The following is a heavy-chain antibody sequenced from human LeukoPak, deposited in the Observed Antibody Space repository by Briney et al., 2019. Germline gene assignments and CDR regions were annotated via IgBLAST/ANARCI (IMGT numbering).Heavy chain of an antibody. CDR1: GYTFTGYY. CDR2: INPNSGGT. D-gene: IGHD2-2*01. Sequence: REASVKVSCKASGYTFTGYYMHWVRQAPGQGLEWMGWINPNSGGTNYAQKFQGRVTMTRDTSISTAYMELSRLRSDDTAVYYCARAAKIVVVPAASSGYWGQGTLVTVSS. CDR3: ARAAKIVVVPAASSGY. J-gene: IGHJ4*02. V-gene: IGHV1-2*02.